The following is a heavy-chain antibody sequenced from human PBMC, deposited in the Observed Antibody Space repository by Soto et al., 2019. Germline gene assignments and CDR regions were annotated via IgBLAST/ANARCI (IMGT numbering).Heavy chain of an antibody. CDR1: GYTFTSYG. D-gene: IGHD6-19*01. CDR2: IRAYNGYT. J-gene: IGHJ4*02. V-gene: IGHV1-18*04. Sequence: ASVKVSFKASGYTFTSYGISWVRQAPGQGLEWMGWIRAYNGYTNYAQKFQGRVTVTTDTSTSTAYMELRNLISDDTAIYYCARASDGYRSGWYVGYFDFWGQGTLVTVSS. CDR3: ARASDGYRSGWYVGYFDF.